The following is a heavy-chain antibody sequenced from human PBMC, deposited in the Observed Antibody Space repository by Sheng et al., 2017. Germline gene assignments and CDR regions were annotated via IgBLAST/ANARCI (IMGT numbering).Heavy chain of an antibody. V-gene: IGHV3-30*04. CDR1: GFTFSSYA. J-gene: IGHJ6*02. Sequence: PASGFTFSSYAMHWVRQAPGKGLEWVAVISYDGSNKYYADSVKGRFTISRDNSKNTLYLQMNSLRAEDTAVYYCARDGDIVVVPAALVLDVWGQGTTVTVSS. CDR3: ARDGDIVVVPAALVLDV. D-gene: IGHD2-2*01. CDR2: ISYDGSNK.